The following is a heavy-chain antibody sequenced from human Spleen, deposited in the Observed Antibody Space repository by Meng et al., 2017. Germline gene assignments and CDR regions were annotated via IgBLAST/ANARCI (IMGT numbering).Heavy chain of an antibody. J-gene: IGHJ4*02. V-gene: IGHV4-39*02. Sequence: SETLSLTCSVSGGSITSRTYSWGWIRQPPGKGLEWIGSISYSGNTYYNPSLGSRVTISIDTSKNHFSLKLRSATAADTAVYYCAREVGGSNDYWGQGTLVTVSS. CDR3: AREVGGSNDY. D-gene: IGHD1-26*01. CDR2: ISYSGNT. CDR1: GGSITSRTYS.